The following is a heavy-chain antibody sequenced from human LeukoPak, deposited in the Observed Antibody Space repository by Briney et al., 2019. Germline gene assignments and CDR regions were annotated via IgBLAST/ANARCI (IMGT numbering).Heavy chain of an antibody. V-gene: IGHV3-23*01. Sequence: GGSLRLSCVASGFTFSNYAMNWVRQAPGKGLEWVSVISTSGSGTYYADSVKGRFTISRDNSKNTLYLQLNNLRAEDTAVYYCAKPREQQLLRIAFDVWGQGTMVTVSS. CDR3: AKPREQQLLRIAFDV. J-gene: IGHJ3*01. D-gene: IGHD5/OR15-5a*01. CDR1: GFTFSNYA. CDR2: ISTSGSGT.